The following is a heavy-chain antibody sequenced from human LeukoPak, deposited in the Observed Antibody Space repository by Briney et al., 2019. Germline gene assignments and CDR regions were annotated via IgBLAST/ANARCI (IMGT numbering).Heavy chain of an antibody. CDR3: ARAFIVGATPTPFDY. D-gene: IGHD1-26*01. CDR1: GYTFTGYY. J-gene: IGHJ4*02. CDR2: INSNSGGT. V-gene: IGHV1-2*02. Sequence: ASVKVSCKASGYTFTGYYMHWVRQAPGQGLEWMGWINSNSGGTNYAQKFQGRVTMTRDTSISTAYMELSRLRSDDTAVYYCARAFIVGATPTPFDYWGQGTLVTVSS.